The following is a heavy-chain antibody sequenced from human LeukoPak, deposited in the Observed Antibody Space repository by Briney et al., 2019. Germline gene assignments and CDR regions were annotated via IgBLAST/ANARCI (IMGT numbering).Heavy chain of an antibody. D-gene: IGHD1-26*01. V-gene: IGHV3-23*01. CDR2: IGSSGSTT. CDR3: AKIPGVGLGSDY. J-gene: IGHJ4*02. CDR1: GFTFSSYA. Sequence: GRSLRLSCAASGFTFSSYAMTWVRQAPGKGLEWVSSIGSSGSTTYYADSVKGRFTVSRDNSRNTLYLQMNSLRAEDTAVYYCAKIPGVGLGSDYWGQGTLVTVSS.